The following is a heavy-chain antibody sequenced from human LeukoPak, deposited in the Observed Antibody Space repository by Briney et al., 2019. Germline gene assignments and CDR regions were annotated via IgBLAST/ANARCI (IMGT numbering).Heavy chain of an antibody. CDR3: ARGRYSGTTYYFDY. J-gene: IGHJ4*02. V-gene: IGHV3-21*04. Sequence: GGSLRLSCAASGFTFSSYVMNWVRQAPGKGLEWVSAISVSSSSTYYADSVKGRFTISRDNAKNSLYLQMNSLRAEDTAMYYCARGRYSGTTYYFDYWGQGTLVTVSS. CDR1: GFTFSSYV. CDR2: ISVSSSST. D-gene: IGHD5-12*01.